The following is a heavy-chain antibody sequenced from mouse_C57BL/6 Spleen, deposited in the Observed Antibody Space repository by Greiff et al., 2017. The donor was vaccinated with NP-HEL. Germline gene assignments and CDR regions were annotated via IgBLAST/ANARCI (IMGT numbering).Heavy chain of an antibody. CDR3: AREITKGYFDV. D-gene: IGHD1-1*01. J-gene: IGHJ1*03. V-gene: IGHV1-82*01. CDR2: IYPGDGDT. Sequence: VQLQQSGPELVKPGASVKISCKASGYAFSSSWMNWVKQRPGKGLEWIGRIYPGDGDTNYNGKFKGKATLTADKSSSTAYMQLSSLTSADSAVYFCAREITKGYFDVWGTGTTVTVSS. CDR1: GYAFSSSW.